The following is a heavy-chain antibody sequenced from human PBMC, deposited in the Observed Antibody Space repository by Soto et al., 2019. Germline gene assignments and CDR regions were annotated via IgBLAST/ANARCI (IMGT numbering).Heavy chain of an antibody. D-gene: IGHD3-16*01. CDR1: GYTFTSYD. CDR3: AREGVRGVAV. CDR2: MNPNSANT. Sequence: QVQLVQSGAEVKKPGASVKVSCKASGYTFTSYDINWVRQATGQGLEWMGWMNPNSANTGYAQKHQGSSTMTRNTSISTASMELSSLRSEDTAVYSCAREGVRGVAVWGQGTTVPVSS. V-gene: IGHV1-8*01. J-gene: IGHJ6*02.